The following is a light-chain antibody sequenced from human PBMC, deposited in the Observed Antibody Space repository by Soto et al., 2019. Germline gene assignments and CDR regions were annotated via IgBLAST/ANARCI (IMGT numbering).Light chain of an antibody. CDR2: AAS. CDR3: QQYYDSPFT. Sequence: DIQLTQSPSFLSPSIGESVTITCRASQVISTSLAWYQVKPGKAPKLLIYAASTFESGVPSRFSATVSGTEFSLTITTLQPEDFATYYGQQYYDSPFTFGKGTLLE. J-gene: IGKJ5*01. V-gene: IGKV1-9*01. CDR1: QVISTS.